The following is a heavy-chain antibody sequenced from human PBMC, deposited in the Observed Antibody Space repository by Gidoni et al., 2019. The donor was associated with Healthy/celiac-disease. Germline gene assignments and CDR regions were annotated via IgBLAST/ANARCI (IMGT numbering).Heavy chain of an antibody. D-gene: IGHD1-26*01. CDR3: ARDPHMKWELLMGVDY. CDR1: GFTFSSYG. CDR2: ISYDGSNK. V-gene: IGHV3-30*19. Sequence: QVQLVESGGGVVQPGRSLRLSCAASGFTFSSYGMHWVRQAPGKGLEWVAVISYDGSNKYYADSVKGRVTISRDNSKNTLYLQMNSLRAEDTAVYYCARDPHMKWELLMGVDYWGQGTLVTVSS. J-gene: IGHJ4*02.